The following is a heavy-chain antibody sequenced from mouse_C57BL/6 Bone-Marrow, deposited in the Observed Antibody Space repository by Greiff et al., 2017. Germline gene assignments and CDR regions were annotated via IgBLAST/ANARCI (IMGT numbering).Heavy chain of an antibody. D-gene: IGHD4-1*01. V-gene: IGHV1-55*01. CDR2: IYPGSGST. J-gene: IGHJ4*01. CDR1: GYTFTSYW. CDR3: ASQLTGTDYYAMDY. Sequence: QVQLQQPGAELVKPGASVKMSCKASGYTFTSYWITWVKQRPGQGLEWIGDIYPGSGSTNYTEKFKSKATLTVDTSSSTAYMQLSSLTSEDSAVYYCASQLTGTDYYAMDYWGQGTSVTVSS.